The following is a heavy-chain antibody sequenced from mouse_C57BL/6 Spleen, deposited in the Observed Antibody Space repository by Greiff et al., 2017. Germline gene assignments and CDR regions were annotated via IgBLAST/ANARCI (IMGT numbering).Heavy chain of an antibody. J-gene: IGHJ3*01. CDR2: IDPSDSYT. V-gene: IGHV1-50*01. CDR3: ATYYYGSSPWFAY. CDR1: GYTFTSYW. Sequence: QVQLQQPGAELVKPGASVKLSCKVSGYTFTSYWMQWVKQRPGQGLEWSGEIDPSDSYTNYNQKFKGKATLTVDTSSSTAYMQLSSLTSEDSAVYYCATYYYGSSPWFAYWGQGTLVTVSA. D-gene: IGHD1-1*01.